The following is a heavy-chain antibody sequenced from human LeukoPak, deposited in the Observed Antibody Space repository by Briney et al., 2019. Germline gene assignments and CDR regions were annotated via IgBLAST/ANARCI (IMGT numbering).Heavy chain of an antibody. J-gene: IGHJ4*02. CDR1: GGSFSGYY. D-gene: IGHD2-21*02. CDR2: INHSGST. V-gene: IGHV4-34*01. Sequence: SETLSLTCAVYGGSFSGYYWSWIRQPPGKGLEWIGEINHSGSTNYNPSLKSRVTISVDTSKNQFSLKLSSMTAADTAVYYCARGGDSYYFDYWGQGTLVTVSS. CDR3: ARGGDSYYFDY.